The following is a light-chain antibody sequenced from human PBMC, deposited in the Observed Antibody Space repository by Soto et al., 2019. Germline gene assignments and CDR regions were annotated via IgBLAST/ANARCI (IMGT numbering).Light chain of an antibody. V-gene: IGKV4-1*01. J-gene: IGKJ1*01. CDR1: QTVLDSSNNRDY. CDR2: WAS. Sequence: DIVMTQSPDSLAVSLGERATINCKSSQTVLDSSNNRDYLTWYQQKQGQPPKLLIYWASTREFGVPDRFSGSGSGTDFTLTISSLQAGDVGVYYCQQDYTSPRTFGHGTKVEIK. CDR3: QQDYTSPRT.